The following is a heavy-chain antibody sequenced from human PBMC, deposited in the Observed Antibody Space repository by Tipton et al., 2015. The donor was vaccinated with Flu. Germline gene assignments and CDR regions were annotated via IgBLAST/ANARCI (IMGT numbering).Heavy chain of an antibody. CDR3: AKGISPYCSKNRCQGARYYYGMDV. D-gene: IGHD2-2*01. J-gene: IGHJ6*02. Sequence: SLRLSCAASGFTVSNNHMNWVRQAPGKGPEWVSAMYRSGSRYYADSVKGRFTISRDNSKNMLYLQMNSLRAEDTAVYYCAKGISPYCSKNRCQGARYYYGMDVWGQGTPVTASS. CDR1: GFTVSNNH. V-gene: IGHV3-66*03. CDR2: MYRSGSR.